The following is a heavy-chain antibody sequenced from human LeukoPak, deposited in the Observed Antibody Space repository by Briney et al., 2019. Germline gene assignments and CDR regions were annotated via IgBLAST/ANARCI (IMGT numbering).Heavy chain of an antibody. CDR2: IYCSGST. J-gene: IGHJ4*02. CDR3: ARLVQAGGGSYWLDY. D-gene: IGHD1-26*01. V-gene: IGHV4-59*08. Sequence: SVTLSLPCTVSGGPINSYHWSWLPQPPGKGLELVVDIYCSGSTYYNPSLKSRVTTSVDTSKNQCYLKLSSVTATDTAVYCCARLVQAGGGSYWLDYWGQGTLVTVSS. CDR1: GGPINSYH.